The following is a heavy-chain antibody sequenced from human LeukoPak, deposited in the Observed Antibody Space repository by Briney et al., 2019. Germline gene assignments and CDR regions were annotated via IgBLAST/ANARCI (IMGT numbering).Heavy chain of an antibody. D-gene: IGHD6-19*01. CDR1: GFTVSSNY. CDR3: ARTRLYSSGWYDN. CDR2: IYSGGST. Sequence: PGGSLRLSCAASGFTVSSNYMSWVRQAPGKGLEWVSVIYSGGSTYYADSVKGRFTISRDNAKNTLYLQMNSLRAEDTAVYYCARTRLYSSGWYDNWGQGTLVTVSS. V-gene: IGHV3-53*01. J-gene: IGHJ4*02.